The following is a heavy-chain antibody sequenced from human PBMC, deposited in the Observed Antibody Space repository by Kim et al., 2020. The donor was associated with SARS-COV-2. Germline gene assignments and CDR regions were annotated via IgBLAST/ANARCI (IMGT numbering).Heavy chain of an antibody. D-gene: IGHD3-22*01. J-gene: IGHJ4*02. CDR3: TTDESITMIVVPGQPLIDY. V-gene: IGHV3-15*01. Sequence: GGSLRLSCAASGFTFSNAWMSWVRQAPGKGLEWVGRIKSKTDGGTTDYAAPVKGRFTISRDDSKNTLYLQMNSLKTEDTAVYYCTTDESITMIVVPGQPLIDYWGQGTLVTVSS. CDR2: IKSKTDGGTT. CDR1: GFTFSNAW.